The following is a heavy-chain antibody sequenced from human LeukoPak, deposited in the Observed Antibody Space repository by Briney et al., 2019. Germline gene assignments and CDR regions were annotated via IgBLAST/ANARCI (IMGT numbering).Heavy chain of an antibody. V-gene: IGHV3-30-3*01. Sequence: GRSLRLSCAASGFTFSSYAMHWVRQAPGKGLEWVALMSYDGSTKYYADSVKGRFTVSRDTSQNALSLLMSSLRTEDTALYYCARGGYCSRGSCSHVFDYWGPGTLVTVSS. D-gene: IGHD2-15*01. J-gene: IGHJ4*02. CDR3: ARGGYCSRGSCSHVFDY. CDR2: MSYDGSTK. CDR1: GFTFSSYA.